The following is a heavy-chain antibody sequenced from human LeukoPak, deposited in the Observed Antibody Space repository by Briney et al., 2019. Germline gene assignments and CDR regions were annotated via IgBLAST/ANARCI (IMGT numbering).Heavy chain of an antibody. CDR1: GGSISSYY. J-gene: IGHJ6*03. V-gene: IGHV4-59*01. Sequence: PSETLSLTCTVSGGSISSYYWSWIRQPPGKGLEWIGYIYYSGSTNYNPSLESRVTISVDTSKNQFSLKLSSVTAADTAVYYCARVNYQPDFYYYYYMDVWGKGATVTVSS. CDR3: ARVNYQPDFYYYYYMDV. D-gene: IGHD2-2*01. CDR2: IYYSGST.